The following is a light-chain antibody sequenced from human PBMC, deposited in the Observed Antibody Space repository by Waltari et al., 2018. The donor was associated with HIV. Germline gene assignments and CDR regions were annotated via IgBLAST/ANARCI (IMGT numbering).Light chain of an antibody. CDR2: RNN. Sequence: QSVLTQPPSASGTPGQRVTISCSGSRSNIGNNDVYWFQQLPGTAPKLLIYRNNQRPAGVPDRVTGSKAGTSASLAISGLLSEDEADYYCDAWDDSLSGRVFGGGTKLTVL. V-gene: IGLV1-47*01. J-gene: IGLJ3*02. CDR1: RSNIGNND. CDR3: DAWDDSLSGRV.